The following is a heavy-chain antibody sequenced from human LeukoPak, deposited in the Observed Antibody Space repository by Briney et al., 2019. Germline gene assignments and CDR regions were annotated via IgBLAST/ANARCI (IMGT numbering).Heavy chain of an antibody. CDR3: ARHARGGYYFDY. D-gene: IGHD2-2*01. CDR2: IYHSGST. V-gene: IGHV4-38-2*02. CDR1: GYSISSGYY. J-gene: IGHJ4*02. Sequence: VKPSETLSLTCTVSGYSISSGYYWGWIRQPPGKGLEWIGSIYHSGSTYYNPSLKSRVTISVDTSKNQFSLKLSSVTAADTAVYYCARHARGGYYFDYWGQGTLVTVSS.